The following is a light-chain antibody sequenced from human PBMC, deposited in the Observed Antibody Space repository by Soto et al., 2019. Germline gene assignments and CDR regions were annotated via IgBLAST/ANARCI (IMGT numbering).Light chain of an antibody. CDR1: QSVSSY. V-gene: IGKV3-11*01. J-gene: IGKJ4*01. Sequence: EVVLTQSPATLSLSPGERATLSCRASQSVSSYLAWYQQKPGQAPRLLIYDASNRATGIPARFSGSGSGTDFTLTISSLEPEDFAVYYCQQSSNWPPSFGGGTKADIK. CDR2: DAS. CDR3: QQSSNWPPS.